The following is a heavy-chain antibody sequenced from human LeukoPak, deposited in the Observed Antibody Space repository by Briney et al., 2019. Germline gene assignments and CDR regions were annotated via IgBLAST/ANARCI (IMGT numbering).Heavy chain of an antibody. CDR3: ARDRLSDYVWGSYRFDY. V-gene: IGHV1-18*01. D-gene: IGHD3-16*02. J-gene: IGHJ4*02. CDR2: ISTYNGNT. CDR1: GYTFTSHG. Sequence: ASVKVSCKASGYTFTSHGISWVRQAPGQGLEWMGWISTYNGNTNYAQKLQGRVSMTTDTSTSTAYMDLRSLRSDDTAVYYCARDRLSDYVWGSYRFDYWGQGTLVTVSS.